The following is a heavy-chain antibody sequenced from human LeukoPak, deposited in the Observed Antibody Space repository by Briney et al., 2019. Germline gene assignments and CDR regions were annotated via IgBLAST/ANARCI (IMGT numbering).Heavy chain of an antibody. CDR1: GGSISSGSYK. V-gene: IGHV4-61*02. CDR3: ARARNYYDSSDYYYEGDAFDI. CDR2: IYTSGRT. J-gene: IGHJ3*02. D-gene: IGHD3-22*01. Sequence: TSETLSLTCTVSGGSISSGSYKWSWIRQPAGKGLEWIGRIYTSGRTNYNASLKSRVTISVDTSKNRFSLKLTSVTAADTAVYYCARARNYYDSSDYYYEGDAFDIWGQGTMVTVSS.